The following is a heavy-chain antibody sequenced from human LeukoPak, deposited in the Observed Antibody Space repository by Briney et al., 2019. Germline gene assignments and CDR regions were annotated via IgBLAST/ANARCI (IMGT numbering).Heavy chain of an antibody. V-gene: IGHV3-23*01. CDR3: AKASWVSSADAVL. CDR1: GFIFNNYA. J-gene: IGHJ4*02. CDR2: MKGGGEA. D-gene: IGHD3-16*01. Sequence: PGGSLRLSCAASGFIFNNYAMSWVRRAPARGLEWVSSMKGGGEAFYADSVKGRFTLSRDDSKNTVYLQLNNLRVEDTAVYYCAKASWVSSADAVLWGQGTLVTVSS.